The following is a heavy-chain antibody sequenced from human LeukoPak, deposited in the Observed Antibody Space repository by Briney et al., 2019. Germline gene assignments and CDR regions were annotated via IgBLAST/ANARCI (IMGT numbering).Heavy chain of an antibody. J-gene: IGHJ4*02. CDR2: ISAYNGNT. V-gene: IGHV1-18*01. CDR1: GYTFTSYG. CDR3: ARFTWPDFGVALRGFDY. Sequence: GASVKVSCKASGYTFTSYGISWVRQAPGQGLEWMGWISAYNGNTNYAQKLQGRVTMTTDTSTSTAYMELRSLRSDDTAVYYCARFTWPDFGVALRGFDYWGQGTLVTVSS. D-gene: IGHD3-3*01.